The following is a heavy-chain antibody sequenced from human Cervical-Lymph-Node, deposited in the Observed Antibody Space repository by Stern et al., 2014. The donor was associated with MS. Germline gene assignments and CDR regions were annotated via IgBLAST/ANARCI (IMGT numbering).Heavy chain of an antibody. J-gene: IGHJ4*02. D-gene: IGHD6-13*01. V-gene: IGHV1-18*01. CDR3: ARAVLDEYSSSWYGDY. CDR2: VSAYNGNT. CDR1: GYTFTSYG. Sequence: MQLVESGAEVKKPGASVKVSCKASGYTFTSYGISWVRQAPGQGLEWMGWVSAYNGNTNYAQKLQGRVTMTTDTSTSTAYMELRSLRSDDTAVYYCARAVLDEYSSSWYGDYWGQGTLVTVSS.